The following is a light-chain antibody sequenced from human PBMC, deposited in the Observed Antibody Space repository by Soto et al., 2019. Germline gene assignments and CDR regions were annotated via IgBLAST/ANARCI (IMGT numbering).Light chain of an antibody. CDR3: SSVASSNTWV. J-gene: IGLJ3*02. V-gene: IGLV2-8*01. CDR1: SSDVGAYNY. CDR2: EVT. Sequence: QSALTQPPSASGSPGQSVTISCTGTSSDVGAYNYVSWYQQHAGKAPKLVIYEVTKRTSGVPDRFSGSKSANTASLTVSGLQAEDEADYYCSSVASSNTWVFGGGTKLTVL.